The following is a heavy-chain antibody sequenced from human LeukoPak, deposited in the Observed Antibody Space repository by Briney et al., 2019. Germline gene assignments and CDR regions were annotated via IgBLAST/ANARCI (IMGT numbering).Heavy chain of an antibody. CDR2: IYPGDSDT. CDR1: GYSFTTHW. Sequence: GESLKISCKGSGYSFTTHWIGWVRQMPGKGLEWMGIIYPGDSDTRYSPSFQGQVTISADKSISTAYLQWSSLKASDTAMHYCARHYCSGGNCYSDYWGQGTLVTVPS. J-gene: IGHJ4*02. CDR3: ARHYCSGGNCYSDY. V-gene: IGHV5-51*01. D-gene: IGHD2-15*01.